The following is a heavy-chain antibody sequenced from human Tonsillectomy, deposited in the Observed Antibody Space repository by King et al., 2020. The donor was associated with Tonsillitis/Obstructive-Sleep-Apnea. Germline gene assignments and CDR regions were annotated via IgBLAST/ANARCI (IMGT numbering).Heavy chain of an antibody. V-gene: IGHV3-74*03. J-gene: IGHJ6*03. Sequence: VQLVESGGGLVQPGGSLRLSCAASGFTFSSYWMHWVRQAPGKGLVWVSRIKSDGSSTTYADSVKGRFTISRDNAKNTVFLQMNSLRAEDTAVYYCARDPQGMVATFPYYHYYMDVWGKGTTVTVSS. CDR2: IKSDGSST. CDR1: GFTFSSYW. CDR3: ARDPQGMVATFPYYHYYMDV. D-gene: IGHD5-12*01.